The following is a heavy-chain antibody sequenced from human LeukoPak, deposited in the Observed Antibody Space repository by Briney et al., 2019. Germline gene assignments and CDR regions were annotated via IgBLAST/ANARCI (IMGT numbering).Heavy chain of an antibody. CDR2: IYYSGST. Sequence: SETLSLTCTVSGGSISSSSYYWGWIRQPPGKGLEWIGSIYYSGSTYYNPSLKSRVTISVDTSRNQFSLKLSSVTAADTAVYYCARQLGYCSSTSCYADKVDYWGQGTLVTVSS. D-gene: IGHD2-2*01. V-gene: IGHV4-39*01. CDR1: GGSISSSSYY. J-gene: IGHJ4*02. CDR3: ARQLGYCSSTSCYADKVDY.